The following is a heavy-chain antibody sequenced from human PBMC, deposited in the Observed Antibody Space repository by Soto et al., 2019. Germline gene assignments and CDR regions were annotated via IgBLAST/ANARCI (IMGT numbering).Heavy chain of an antibody. CDR1: GYSFTNYG. J-gene: IGHJ4*02. Sequence: ASVKVSCKASGYSFTNYGIHWVRQAPGQGLQWMGWINAYNGNTNYAQKLQGRVTMTTDTSTSTAYMELRSLRSDDTAVYYCARGVTMQYFDYWGQGTLVTVSS. D-gene: IGHD3-10*01. CDR2: INAYNGNT. CDR3: ARGVTMQYFDY. V-gene: IGHV1-18*01.